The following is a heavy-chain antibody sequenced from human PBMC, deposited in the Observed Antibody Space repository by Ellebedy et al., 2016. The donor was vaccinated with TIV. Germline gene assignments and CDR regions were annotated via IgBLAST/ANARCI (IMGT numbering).Heavy chain of an antibody. J-gene: IGHJ6*02. CDR3: AVAGGTANYYYGLDV. V-gene: IGHV4-4*07. CDR2: INTSGST. D-gene: IGHD1-1*01. CDR1: GGSISTYY. Sequence: MPSETLSLTCTVSGGSISTYYWSWIRQPAGKGLEWIGRINTSGSTVYSPYLKSRVTMSIDTSKNQFSLKLNSVTAADTAVYYCAVAGGTANYYYGLDVWGQGTPVTVSS.